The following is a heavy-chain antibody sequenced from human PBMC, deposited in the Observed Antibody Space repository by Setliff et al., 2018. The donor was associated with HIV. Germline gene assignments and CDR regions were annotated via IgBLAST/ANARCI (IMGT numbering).Heavy chain of an antibody. V-gene: IGHV4-34*01. Sequence: SETLSLTCAVYGGSFSGYYWSWIRQSPGKGLEWIGEINHSGSTKYNPSLKSRVTISVDTSKNQFSLKLSSVTAADTAVYYCARGTAYYNFWSGYSQDYYYYMDVWG. CDR2: INHSGST. J-gene: IGHJ6*03. D-gene: IGHD3-3*01. CDR1: GGSFSGYY. CDR3: ARGTAYYNFWSGYSQDYYYYMDV.